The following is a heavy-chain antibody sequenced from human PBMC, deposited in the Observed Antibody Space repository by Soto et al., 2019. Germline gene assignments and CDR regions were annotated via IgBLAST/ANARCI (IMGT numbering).Heavy chain of an antibody. J-gene: IGHJ6*02. Sequence: QVQLVQSGAEVKKPGSSVKVSCKASGGTFSSYAISWVRQAPGQGLEWMGGIIPIFGTANYAQKFQGRVKITADESTSTAYRELSSLRSEDTAVYYCARRPYDYVRWNGMDVWGQGTTVTVSS. D-gene: IGHD3-16*01. V-gene: IGHV1-69*01. CDR1: GGTFSSYA. CDR3: ARRPYDYVRWNGMDV. CDR2: IIPIFGTA.